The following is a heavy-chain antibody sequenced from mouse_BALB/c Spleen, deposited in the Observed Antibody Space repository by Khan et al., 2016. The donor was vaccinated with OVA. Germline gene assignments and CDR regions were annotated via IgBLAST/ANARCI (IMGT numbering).Heavy chain of an antibody. Sequence: DLVMPGAAVTLSCKASGYTFTSYWINWIKQRPGQGLEWIGRIAPGSGSTSSNDMFKGKATLTVDASSSTAYIQLSSLSSEDSAVYFCARYNYYGSGLYAMDYWGQGTSVTVSS. J-gene: IGHJ4*01. V-gene: IGHV1S41*01. CDR1: GYTFTSYW. D-gene: IGHD1-1*01. CDR2: IAPGSGST. CDR3: ARYNYYGSGLYAMDY.